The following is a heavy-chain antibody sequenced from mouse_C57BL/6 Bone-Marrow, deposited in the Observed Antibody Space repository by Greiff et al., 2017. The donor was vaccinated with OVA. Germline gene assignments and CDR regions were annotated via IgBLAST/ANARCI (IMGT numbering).Heavy chain of an antibody. V-gene: IGHV1-69*01. CDR2: IDPSDSYT. CDR1: GYTFTSYW. Sequence: QVQLQQPGAELVMPGASVKLSCKASGYTFTSYWMHWVKQRPGQGLEWIGEIDPSDSYTNYNQKFKGKSTLTVDKSSSTAYMQLSSLTSEDSAVYYCAKLSYYGSSYWFAYWGQGTLVTVSA. CDR3: AKLSYYGSSYWFAY. J-gene: IGHJ3*01. D-gene: IGHD1-1*01.